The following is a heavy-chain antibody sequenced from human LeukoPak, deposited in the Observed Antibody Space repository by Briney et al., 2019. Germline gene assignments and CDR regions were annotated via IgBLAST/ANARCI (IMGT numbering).Heavy chain of an antibody. D-gene: IGHD3-10*01. Sequence: SETLSLTCAVSGYSISSGYYWGWIRQPPGKGVEWIGSIYHSGSTYYNPSLKSRVTISVDTSKNQFSLKLSSVTAADTAVYYCARAPGYYYMDVWGKGTTVTVSS. CDR3: ARAPGYYYMDV. CDR1: GYSISSGYY. J-gene: IGHJ6*03. V-gene: IGHV4-38-2*01. CDR2: IYHSGST.